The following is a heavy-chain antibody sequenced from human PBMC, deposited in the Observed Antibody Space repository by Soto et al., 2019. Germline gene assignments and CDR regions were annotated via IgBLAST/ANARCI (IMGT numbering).Heavy chain of an antibody. CDR1: GYTFSSYS. V-gene: IGHV1-3*04. CDR3: ASTYYDSSAQDAFDI. CDR2: INTTSGDT. Sequence: GASVKVSCKASGYTFSSYSMHWVRQAPGQRLEWMGWINTTSGDTKYSQKFQGRVTSTRDTSASTAYMELSSLRSEDTAVYYCASTYYDSSAQDAFDIWGQGTMVTVS. D-gene: IGHD3-22*01. J-gene: IGHJ3*02.